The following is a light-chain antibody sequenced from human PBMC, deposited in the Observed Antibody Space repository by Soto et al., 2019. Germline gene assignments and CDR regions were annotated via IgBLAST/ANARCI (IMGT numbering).Light chain of an antibody. CDR2: NAF. V-gene: IGKV3-11*01. CDR1: QSVGSS. CDR3: QQRSNWPNT. Sequence: DIVLTQSPATLSLSPGEKATLSCKASQSVGSSVAWYQQKAGQAPRLLIYNAFNRATGIPATFSGSGFGTDFTLTISSLEPEDFAVYYCQQRSNWPNTFGQGTKLEIK. J-gene: IGKJ2*01.